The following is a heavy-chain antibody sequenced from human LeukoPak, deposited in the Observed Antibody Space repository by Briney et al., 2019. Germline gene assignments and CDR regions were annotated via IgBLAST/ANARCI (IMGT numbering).Heavy chain of an antibody. CDR2: FIPIFGAA. Sequence: PVKVSCKAFGGTFTRYAISWVREAPGQGVEWMGGFIPIFGAANYAQKFQGRVTITADESTSTAYMELSSLRSEDTAVYYCARTVSYGSGSYSHYWGQGTLVTVSS. CDR1: GGTFTRYA. V-gene: IGHV1-69*01. CDR3: ARTVSYGSGSYSHY. J-gene: IGHJ4*02. D-gene: IGHD3-10*01.